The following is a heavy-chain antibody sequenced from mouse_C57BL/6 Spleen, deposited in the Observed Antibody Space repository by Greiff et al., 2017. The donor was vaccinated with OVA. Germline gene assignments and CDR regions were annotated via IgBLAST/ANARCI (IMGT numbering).Heavy chain of an antibody. D-gene: IGHD1-1*01. CDR3: ARWTTVVATDWYFDV. CDR1: GYTFTSYW. CDR2: INPSNGGT. Sequence: QVQLQQPGPELVKPGASVKLSCKASGYTFTSYWMHWVKQRPGQGLEWIGKINPSNGGTNYNEKFKSKATLTADKSSSTAYMQLSSLTSEDSAVCYCARWTTVVATDWYFDVWGTGTTVTVSS. V-gene: IGHV1-53*01. J-gene: IGHJ1*03.